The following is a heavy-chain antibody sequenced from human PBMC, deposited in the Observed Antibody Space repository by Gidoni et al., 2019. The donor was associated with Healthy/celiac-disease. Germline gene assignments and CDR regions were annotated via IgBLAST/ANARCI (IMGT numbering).Heavy chain of an antibody. Sequence: QVQLQESGPGLVKPSQTLSLTCTVSGRSISSGDYYWSWVRQPPGKGLEWIGYIYYSGSTYYNPSLKSRVTISADTSKNHCSLRLSSVTAADTAVYYCARGNYYGSENRVDPWGQGTLVTVSS. CDR2: IYYSGST. J-gene: IGHJ5*02. V-gene: IGHV4-30-4*01. D-gene: IGHD3-10*01. CDR3: ARGNYYGSENRVDP. CDR1: GRSISSGDYY.